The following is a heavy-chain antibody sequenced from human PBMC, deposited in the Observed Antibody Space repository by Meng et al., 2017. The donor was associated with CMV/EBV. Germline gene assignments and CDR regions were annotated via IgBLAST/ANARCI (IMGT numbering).Heavy chain of an antibody. Sequence: QVQRVQSWAEGNKSGSSVKVSCKASGGTFSSYAISWVRQAPGQGLEWMGGIIPIFGTANYAQKFQGRVTITADESTSTAYMELSSLRSEDTAVYYCARMPRDGYNYIDYWGQGTLVTVSS. J-gene: IGHJ4*02. CDR3: ARMPRDGYNYIDY. CDR2: IIPIFGTA. D-gene: IGHD5-24*01. CDR1: GGTFSSYA. V-gene: IGHV1-69*01.